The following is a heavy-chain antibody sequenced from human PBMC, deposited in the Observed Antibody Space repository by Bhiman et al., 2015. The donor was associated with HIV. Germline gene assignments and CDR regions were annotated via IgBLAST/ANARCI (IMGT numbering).Heavy chain of an antibody. CDR3: ARDPFQSWGD. J-gene: IGHJ4*02. CDR2: INWNGGST. CDR1: GLTFDDYG. V-gene: IGHV3-20*04. D-gene: IGHD3-16*01. Sequence: QLVESGGGLVKPGGSLRLSCAASGLTFDDYGMSWVRQAPGKGLEWVSGINWNGGSTGYADSVKGRFTISRDNSRNTVYLQMSSLRADDTAVYYCARDPFQSWGDWGQGTLVTVSS.